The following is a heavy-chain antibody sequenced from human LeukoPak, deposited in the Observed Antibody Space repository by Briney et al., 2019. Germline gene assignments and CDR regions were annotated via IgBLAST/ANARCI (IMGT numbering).Heavy chain of an antibody. Sequence: PSQTLSLTCTVSGGSISSGDYYWSWIRQPPGKGLEWIGYIYYSGSTYYNPSFKSRVTISVDTSKNQFSLKLSSVTAADTAVYYCARMKYYYDSSGYYTVRYFDYWGQGTLVTVSS. CDR3: ARMKYYYDSSGYYTVRYFDY. CDR1: GGSISSGDYY. V-gene: IGHV4-30-4*01. CDR2: IYYSGST. D-gene: IGHD3-22*01. J-gene: IGHJ4*02.